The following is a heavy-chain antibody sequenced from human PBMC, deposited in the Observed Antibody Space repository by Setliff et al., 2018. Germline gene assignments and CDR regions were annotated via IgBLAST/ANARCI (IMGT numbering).Heavy chain of an antibody. CDR1: GFTFSNSE. D-gene: IGHD2-15*01. Sequence: GSLRLSCAASGFTFSNSEMNWVRQAPGKGLEWIGNIYDSGSSNYNASLKSRLIITRDTSKNQISLKLTSVTAADTAVYYCGRGFSRIEGWGNWFDPWGQGILVTVSS. CDR2: IYDSGSS. V-gene: IGHV4-59*08. J-gene: IGHJ5*02. CDR3: GRGFSRIEGWGNWFDP.